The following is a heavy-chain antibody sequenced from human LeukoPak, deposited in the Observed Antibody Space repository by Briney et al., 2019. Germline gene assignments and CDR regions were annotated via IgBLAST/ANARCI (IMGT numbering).Heavy chain of an antibody. CDR2: IYPSDSDT. CDR1: GYSFTNYW. J-gene: IGHJ4*02. D-gene: IGHD6-19*01. V-gene: IGHV5-51*01. CDR3: ARHSGSGFDF. Sequence: GESLRISCKGSGYSFTNYWISWVRQMPGKGLEWMGIIYPSDSDTKYRPSFQGQVTISVDKSINTAYLQWSSLKASDTAMYYCARHSGSGFDFWGQGTLVTVSS.